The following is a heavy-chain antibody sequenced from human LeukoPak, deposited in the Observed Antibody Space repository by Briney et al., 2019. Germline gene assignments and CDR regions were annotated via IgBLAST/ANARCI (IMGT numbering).Heavy chain of an antibody. CDR1: GGTFSSYA. CDR3: ARGRSSSLGFWFDP. V-gene: IGHV1-69*05. CDR2: IIPIFGTA. J-gene: IGHJ5*02. D-gene: IGHD6-13*01. Sequence: SVKVSCKASGGTFSSYAISWVRQATGQGLEWMGGIIPIFGTANYAQKFQGRVTITTDESTSTAYMELSSLRSEDTAVYYCARGRSSSLGFWFDPWGQGTLVTVSS.